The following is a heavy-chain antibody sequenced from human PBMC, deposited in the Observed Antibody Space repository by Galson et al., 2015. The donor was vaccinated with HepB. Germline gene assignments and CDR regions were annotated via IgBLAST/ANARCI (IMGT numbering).Heavy chain of an antibody. D-gene: IGHD3-10*01. V-gene: IGHV1-18*04. CDR2: ISVYNDNT. CDR3: ARGRERGGTMADAVDV. J-gene: IGHJ3*01. Sequence: SVKVSCKASGYTFTTYGFSWVRQAPGQGPEWMGWISVYNDNTYYAEKFQSRVTLTADTSTSTAYMELRSLRSDDTATYYCARGRERGGTMADAVDVWGQGTIITVSS. CDR1: GYTFTTYG.